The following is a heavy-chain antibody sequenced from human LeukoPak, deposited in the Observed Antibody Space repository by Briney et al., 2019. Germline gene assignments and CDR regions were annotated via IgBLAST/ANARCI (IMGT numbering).Heavy chain of an antibody. D-gene: IGHD6-13*01. Sequence: GGSLRLSCTASGFTFSHYNMNWVRQAPGKGLEWVSSISSSSSYIYYAESVKGRFTISRDNAKNSLYLQMNSLRAEDTALYYCARDTSPRIAAIYYDAFDIWGQGTMVTVSS. CDR3: ARDTSPRIAAIYYDAFDI. CDR2: ISSSSSYI. J-gene: IGHJ3*02. CDR1: GFTFSHYN. V-gene: IGHV3-21*01.